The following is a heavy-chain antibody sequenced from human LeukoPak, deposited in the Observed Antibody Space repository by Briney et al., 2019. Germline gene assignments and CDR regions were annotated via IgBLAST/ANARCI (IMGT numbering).Heavy chain of an antibody. CDR1: GGSFSGYY. Sequence: SETLSLTCAVYGGSFSGYYWSWIRQPPGKGLEWIGEINHSGSTNYNPSLKSRVTISVDTSKKQFSLKLRSVTAADTAVYYCARHEWGITNAFDIWGQGTLVTVSS. CDR2: INHSGST. CDR3: ARHEWGITNAFDI. D-gene: IGHD1-14*01. V-gene: IGHV4-34*01. J-gene: IGHJ3*02.